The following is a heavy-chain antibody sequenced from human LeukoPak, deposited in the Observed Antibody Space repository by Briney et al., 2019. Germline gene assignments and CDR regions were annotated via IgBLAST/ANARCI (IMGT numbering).Heavy chain of an antibody. D-gene: IGHD3-10*01. CDR1: GYTFTSYG. J-gene: IGHJ5*02. CDR2: ISAYNGNT. CDR3: ARHSFTSTWNNWFDP. V-gene: IGHV1-18*01. Sequence: ASVKVSCKASGYTFTSYGISWARQAPGQGLEWMGWISAYNGNTNYAQKLQGRVTVTTDTSTSTAYMELRSLKSDDTAVYYCARHSFTSTWNNWFDPWGQGTLVTVSS.